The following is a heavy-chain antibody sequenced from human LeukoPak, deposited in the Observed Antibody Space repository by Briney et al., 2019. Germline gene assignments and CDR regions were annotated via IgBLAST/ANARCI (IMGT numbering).Heavy chain of an antibody. D-gene: IGHD1-1*01. CDR1: GGSLSSGGYS. Sequence: SETLSLTCAVSGGSLSSGGYSWSWMRQPRGKGLEWIGYIYHIGSTYYNPSLKSRVTISVDTSKNQFSLKLYSVTAADTAVYYCARSGNYFDYWGQGTLVTVSS. CDR3: ARSGNYFDY. CDR2: IYHIGST. J-gene: IGHJ4*02. V-gene: IGHV4-30-2*01.